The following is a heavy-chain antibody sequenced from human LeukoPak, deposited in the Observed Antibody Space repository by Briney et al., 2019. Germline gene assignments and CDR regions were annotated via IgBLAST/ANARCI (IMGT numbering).Heavy chain of an antibody. CDR3: ARESVVPAARQYNWFDP. CDR2: INHSGST. V-gene: IGHV4-34*01. D-gene: IGHD2-2*01. J-gene: IGHJ5*02. CDR1: GGSFSGYY. Sequence: SETLSLTCAVYGGSFSGYYWGWIRQPPGKGLEWIGEINHSGSTNYNPSLKSRVTISVDTSKNQFSLKLSSVTAADTAVYYCARESVVPAARQYNWFDPWGQGTLVTVSS.